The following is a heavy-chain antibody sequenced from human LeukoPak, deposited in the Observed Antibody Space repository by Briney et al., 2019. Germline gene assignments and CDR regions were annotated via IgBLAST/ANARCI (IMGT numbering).Heavy chain of an antibody. CDR2: ISYDGSNK. D-gene: IGHD5-12*01. Sequence: GGSLRLSCAASGFTFSSYAMHWVRQAPGKGLEWVAVISYDGSNKYYADSVRGRFTISRDNSRNTLYLQMDSLRAEDTAVYYCARDRSSYEYYFDYWGQGTLVTVSS. CDR3: ARDRSSYEYYFDY. CDR1: GFTFSSYA. J-gene: IGHJ4*02. V-gene: IGHV3-30-3*01.